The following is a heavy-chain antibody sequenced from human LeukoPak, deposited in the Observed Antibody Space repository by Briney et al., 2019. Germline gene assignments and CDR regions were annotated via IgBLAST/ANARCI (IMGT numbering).Heavy chain of an antibody. CDR1: GGSNSSTDYY. Sequence: PSETLSLTCTVSGGSNSSTDYYSACIRQPPGNGLEWIGTLYYTGATQYNPSLKSRVAISVDRSKSQFSLNLSSVTAADTAVYYCAREHRYIRAIEPEGYNYWGQGTLVTVSS. CDR2: LYYTGAT. V-gene: IGHV4-39*02. CDR3: AREHRYIRAIEPEGYNY. J-gene: IGHJ4*02. D-gene: IGHD6-13*01.